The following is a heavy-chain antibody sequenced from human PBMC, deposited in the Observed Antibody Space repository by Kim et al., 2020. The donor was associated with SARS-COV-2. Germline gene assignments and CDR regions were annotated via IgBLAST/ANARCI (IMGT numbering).Heavy chain of an antibody. D-gene: IGHD2-15*01. CDR2: MYYTGDT. V-gene: IGHV4-39*02. CDR3: ATTPFTLVGFYFDY. J-gene: IGHJ4*02. Sequence: SETLSLTCTVSGASISNVNYYWGWIRPTPGKGLEWIGSMYYTGDTSYNPSLKSRATKSVDTAKNHFSLRLDSVTAAGTAVYYCATTPFTLVGFYFDYWGRGFLVTVSS. CDR1: GASISNVNYY.